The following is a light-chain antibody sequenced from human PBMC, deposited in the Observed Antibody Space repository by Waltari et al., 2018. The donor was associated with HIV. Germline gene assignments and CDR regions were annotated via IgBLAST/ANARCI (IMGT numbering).Light chain of an antibody. CDR1: QRITSNY. CDR3: QQYASSPPLT. CDR2: GES. Sequence: EIVLTQSPDTLSLSPGERATLSCRASQRITSNYLAWYQQKPGQAPRLLIFGESIRATGIPKRFSGSGSGTDFTLTISSLEPEDFAVYYCQQYASSPPLTFGGGTKVEIK. V-gene: IGKV3-20*01. J-gene: IGKJ4*01.